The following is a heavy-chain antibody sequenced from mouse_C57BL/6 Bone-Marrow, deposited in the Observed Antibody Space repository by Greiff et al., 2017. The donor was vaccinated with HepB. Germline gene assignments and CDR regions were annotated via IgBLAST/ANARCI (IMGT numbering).Heavy chain of an antibody. CDR1: GYTFTSYW. Sequence: QVQLQQPGAELVKPGASVKLSCKASGYTFTSYWMHWVKQRPGQGLEWIGMIHPNSGSTNYNEKFKSKATLTVNKSSSTAYMQLSSLTSEDSTVYYGAKAITTVVGGYWGQGTTLTVSS. CDR2: IHPNSGST. J-gene: IGHJ2*01. D-gene: IGHD1-1*01. CDR3: AKAITTVVGGY. V-gene: IGHV1-64*01.